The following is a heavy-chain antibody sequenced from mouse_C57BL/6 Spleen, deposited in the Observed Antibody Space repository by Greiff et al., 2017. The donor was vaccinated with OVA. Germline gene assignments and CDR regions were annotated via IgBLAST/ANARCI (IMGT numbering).Heavy chain of an antibody. CDR3: ARGNFDY. CDR1: GYAFTNYW. J-gene: IGHJ2*01. CDR2: INPGSGGT. Sequence: QVQLQQSGAELVRPGTSVKVSCKASGYAFTNYWIDWVKQRPGQGLEWIGEINPGSGGTNYNEKFKGKATLTADKSSSTAYMQLSSLTSEDSAVCFCARGNFDYWGQGTTLTVSS. V-gene: IGHV1-54*01.